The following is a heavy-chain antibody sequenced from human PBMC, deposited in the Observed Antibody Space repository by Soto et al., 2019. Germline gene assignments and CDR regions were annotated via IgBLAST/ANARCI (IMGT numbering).Heavy chain of an antibody. Sequence: PGGSLRLSCAASGFTFSSYRMNWVRQAPGKGLEWVSSISSSSSYIYYADSVKGRFTISRDNAKNSLYLQMNSLRAEDTAVYYCARDLVDSSGYYALFAFWGQGTLVTVSS. CDR2: ISSSSSYI. J-gene: IGHJ4*01. CDR1: GFTFSSYR. D-gene: IGHD3-22*01. CDR3: ARDLVDSSGYYALFAF. V-gene: IGHV3-21*01.